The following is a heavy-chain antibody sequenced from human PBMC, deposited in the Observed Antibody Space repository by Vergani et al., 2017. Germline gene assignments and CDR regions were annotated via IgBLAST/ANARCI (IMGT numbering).Heavy chain of an antibody. Sequence: QVQLVESGGGVVQPGRSLRLSCVASGFTLGNYGMHWVRQAPGKGLEWVAVISYLGSEKYYADSVKGRFSISRVTSTKTLFLQMNSLRAEDTAVYYCARVDFWSGYDYWGQGTLVTVSS. CDR1: GFTLGNYG. CDR2: ISYLGSEK. V-gene: IGHV3-30*04. CDR3: ARVDFWSGYDY. D-gene: IGHD3-3*01. J-gene: IGHJ4*02.